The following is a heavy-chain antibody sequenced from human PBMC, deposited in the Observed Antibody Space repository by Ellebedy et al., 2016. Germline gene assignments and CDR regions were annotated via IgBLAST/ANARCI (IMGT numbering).Heavy chain of an antibody. CDR2: INPNSGGT. D-gene: IGHD3-22*01. V-gene: IGHV1-2*04. Sequence: ASVKVSXXASGYTFTGYYMHWVRQAPGQGLEWMGWINPNSGGTNYAQKFQGWVTMTRDTSISTAYMELSRLRSDDTAVYYCARELRGYDSSGYWRYYSGGMDVWGQGTTVTVSS. J-gene: IGHJ6*02. CDR1: GYTFTGYY. CDR3: ARELRGYDSSGYWRYYSGGMDV.